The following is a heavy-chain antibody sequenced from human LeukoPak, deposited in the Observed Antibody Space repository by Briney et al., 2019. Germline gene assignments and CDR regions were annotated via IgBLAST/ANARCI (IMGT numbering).Heavy chain of an antibody. CDR1: GGSISSSSYY. CDR3: ASSLLDDCSSTSCPLRFYYYYGMDV. D-gene: IGHD2-2*01. V-gene: IGHV4-39*01. J-gene: IGHJ6*02. Sequence: SETLSLTCTVSGGSISSSSYYWGWIRQPPGKGLEWIGSIYYSGSTYYNPSLKSRVTISVDTSKNQFSLKLSSVTAADTAVYYCASSLLDDCSSTSCPLRFYYYYGMDVWGQGTTVTVSS. CDR2: IYYSGST.